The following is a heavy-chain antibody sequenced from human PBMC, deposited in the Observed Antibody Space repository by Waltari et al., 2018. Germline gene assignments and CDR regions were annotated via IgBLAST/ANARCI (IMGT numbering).Heavy chain of an antibody. D-gene: IGHD3-10*01. V-gene: IGHV1-69*12. CDR2: IIPIFGTA. CDR1: GGTFSSYA. CDR3: ARDIDVDGVHN. J-gene: IGHJ4*02. Sequence: QVQLVQSGAEVKKPGSSVTVSCKASGGTFSSYATSRVRHAPGHGLEGMGGIIPIFGTANYAQKFQGRVTITADESTSTAYMELSSLRSEDTAVYYCARDIDVDGVHNWGQGTLVTVSS.